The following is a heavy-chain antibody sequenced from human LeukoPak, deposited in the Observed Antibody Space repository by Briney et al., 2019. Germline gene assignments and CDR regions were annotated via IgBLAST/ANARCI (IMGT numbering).Heavy chain of an antibody. CDR3: ARALVDTAMVTSF. CDR2: IYYSGST. J-gene: IGHJ4*02. D-gene: IGHD5-18*01. CDR1: GGSISSYY. Sequence: SETLSLTCTVSGGSISSYYWSWIRQPPGKGLEWIGYIYYSGSTNYNPSLKSRVTISVDTSKNQFSLKLSSVTAADTAVYYCARALVDTAMVTSFWGQGTLVTVSS. V-gene: IGHV4-59*01.